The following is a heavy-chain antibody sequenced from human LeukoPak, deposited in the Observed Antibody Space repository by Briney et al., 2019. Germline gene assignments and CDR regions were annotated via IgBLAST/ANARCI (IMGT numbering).Heavy chain of an antibody. CDR1: GYTFISYN. V-gene: IGHV1-18*01. Sequence: GASVKVSCKASGYTFISYNITWVRQAPGQGLEHMGWISAYTGDTNYVQSLQGRVTMTTDTSTSTAYLVLRSLRSDDTAVYYCASVHRLTPIYGLDVWGQGTTVIVSS. CDR2: ISAYTGDT. D-gene: IGHD2-15*01. CDR3: ASVHRLTPIYGLDV. J-gene: IGHJ6*02.